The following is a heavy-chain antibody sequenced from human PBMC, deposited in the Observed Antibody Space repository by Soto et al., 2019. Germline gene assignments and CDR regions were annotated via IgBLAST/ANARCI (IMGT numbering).Heavy chain of an antibody. V-gene: IGHV3-23*01. D-gene: IGHD5-18*01. CDR3: AKVRTAMGSKYYFDY. CDR2: ISGSGGST. CDR1: GFTFSSYA. Sequence: GGSLRLSCAASGFTFSSYAMSWVRQAPGKGLEWVSAISGSGGSTYYADSVKGRFTISRDNSKNTLYLQMNSLRAEDTAVYYCAKVRTAMGSKYYFDYWGQGTLVTVSS. J-gene: IGHJ4*02.